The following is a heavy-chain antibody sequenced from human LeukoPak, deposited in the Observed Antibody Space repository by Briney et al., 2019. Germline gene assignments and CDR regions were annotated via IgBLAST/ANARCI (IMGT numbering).Heavy chain of an antibody. CDR3: ARDLNVLLWFGHQGGHDAFDI. CDR1: GYTFTGYY. D-gene: IGHD3-10*01. CDR2: INPNSGGT. Sequence: ASVKVSCKASGYTFTGYYMHWVRQAPGQGLEWMGWINPNSGGTNYAQKFQGRVTMTRDTSISTAYMELSRLRSDDTAVYYCARDLNVLLWFGHQGGHDAFDIWGQGTMVTVSS. J-gene: IGHJ3*02. V-gene: IGHV1-2*02.